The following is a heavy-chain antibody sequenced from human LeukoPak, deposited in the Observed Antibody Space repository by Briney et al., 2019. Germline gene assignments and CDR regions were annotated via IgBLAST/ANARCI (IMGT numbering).Heavy chain of an antibody. Sequence: SETLSLTCTVSGGSISSSSYYWGWIRQPPGKGLEWIGSIYYSGSTYYNPSLKSRATISVDTSKNQFSLKLSSVTAADTAVYYCSSWGSNFYYYYYYMDVWGKGTTVTVSS. CDR3: SSWGSNFYYYYYYMDV. J-gene: IGHJ6*03. CDR1: GGSISSSSYY. D-gene: IGHD7-27*01. CDR2: IYYSGST. V-gene: IGHV4-39*07.